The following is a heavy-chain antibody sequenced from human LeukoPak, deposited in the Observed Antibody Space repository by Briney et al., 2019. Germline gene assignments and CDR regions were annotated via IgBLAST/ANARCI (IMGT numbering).Heavy chain of an antibody. J-gene: IGHJ4*02. V-gene: IGHV3-9*01. Sequence: GGSLRLSCAASGFTFDDYAMHWVRQAPGKGLEWVSGISWNSGSMDYADSVKGRFTISRDNAKNSLYLQMNSLRAEDTAVYYCARGGWELGLHPLDYWGQGTLVTVSS. CDR2: ISWNSGSM. D-gene: IGHD1-26*01. CDR3: ARGGWELGLHPLDY. CDR1: GFTFDDYA.